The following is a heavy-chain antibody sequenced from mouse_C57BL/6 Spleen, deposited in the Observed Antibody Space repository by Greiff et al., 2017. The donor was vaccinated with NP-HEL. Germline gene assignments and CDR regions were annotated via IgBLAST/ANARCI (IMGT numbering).Heavy chain of an antibody. V-gene: IGHV5-6*02. J-gene: IGHJ3*01. CDR3: ARREITRAWFAY. CDR1: GFTFSSYG. D-gene: IGHD2-4*01. CDR2: ISSGGSYT. Sequence: EVKLMESGGDLVKPGGSLKLSCAASGFTFSSYGMSWVRQTPDKRLEWVATISSGGSYTYYPDSVKGRFTISRDNAKNTLYLQMSSLKSEDTAMYYCARREITRAWFAYWGQGTLVTVSA.